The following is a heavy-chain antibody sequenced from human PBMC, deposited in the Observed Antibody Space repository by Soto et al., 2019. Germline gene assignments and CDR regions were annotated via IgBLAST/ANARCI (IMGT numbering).Heavy chain of an antibody. CDR1: GFTFDDYA. J-gene: IGHJ6*04. V-gene: IGHV3-9*01. CDR3: AASKAYDSSDYSGFHYGMDV. Sequence: EVQLVESGGDLVQPGRSLRLSCAASGFTFDDYAVHWVRQVPGKGLQWVSGLSWNGVTIGYAASVKGRFNISRDNAKKSLYLQMSDLRPDDPAFYYCAASKAYDSSDYSGFHYGMDVWGIGTTVTVSP. CDR2: LSWNGVTI. D-gene: IGHD3-22*01.